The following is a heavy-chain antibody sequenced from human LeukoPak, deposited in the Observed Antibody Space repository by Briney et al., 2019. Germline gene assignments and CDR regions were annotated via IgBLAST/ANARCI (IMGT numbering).Heavy chain of an antibody. CDR2: MSGSGGST. CDR1: GFTFSNYA. J-gene: IGHJ4*02. D-gene: IGHD3-16*02. CDR3: ARGDYVWGSYRYFDY. Sequence: PGGSLRLSCAASGFTFSNYAMSWVRQAPGKGLEWVSAMSGSGGSTYYADSVKGRFTISRDNAKNTLYLQMNSLRAEDTAVYYCARGDYVWGSYRYFDYWGQGTLVTVSS. V-gene: IGHV3-23*01.